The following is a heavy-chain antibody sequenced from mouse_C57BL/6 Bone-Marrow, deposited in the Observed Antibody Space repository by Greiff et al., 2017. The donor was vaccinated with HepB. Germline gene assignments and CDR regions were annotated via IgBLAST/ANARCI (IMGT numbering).Heavy chain of an antibody. V-gene: IGHV14-4*01. Sequence: EVQLQQSGAELVRPGASVKLSCTASGFNIKDDYMHWVKQRPEQGLEWIGWIDPENGDTEYASKFQGKATITADTSSNTAYLQRSSLTSEDTAVYYCTTSGGFDYWGQGTTLTVSS. CDR1: GFNIKDDY. J-gene: IGHJ2*01. CDR2: IDPENGDT. CDR3: TTSGGFDY.